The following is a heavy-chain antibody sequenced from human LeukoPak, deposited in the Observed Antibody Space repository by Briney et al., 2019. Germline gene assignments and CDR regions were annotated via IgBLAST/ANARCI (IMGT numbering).Heavy chain of an antibody. CDR2: IIPILGIA. CDR1: GGTFSSYA. Sequence: ASVKVSCKASGGTFSSYAISWVRQAPGQGLEWMGRIIPILGIANYAQKFQGRVTITADKSTSTAYMELSSLRSEDTAVYYCARDLSGSYFDYWGQGTLVTVSS. J-gene: IGHJ4*02. D-gene: IGHD1-26*01. CDR3: ARDLSGSYFDY. V-gene: IGHV1-69*04.